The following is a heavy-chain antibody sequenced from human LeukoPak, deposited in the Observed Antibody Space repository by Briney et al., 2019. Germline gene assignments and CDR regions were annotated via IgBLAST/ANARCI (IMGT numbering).Heavy chain of an antibody. CDR3: AREGRDGYNFYWYFDL. J-gene: IGHJ2*01. D-gene: IGHD5-24*01. CDR2: ISSSSSYI. CDR1: GFTFSSYS. V-gene: IGHV3-21*01. Sequence: GGSLRLSCAASGFTFSSYSMNWVRQAPGKGLEWVSSISSSSSYIYYADSVKGRFTISRDNAKKSLSLQMNSLRAEDTAVYYCAREGRDGYNFYWYFDLWGRGTLVTVSS.